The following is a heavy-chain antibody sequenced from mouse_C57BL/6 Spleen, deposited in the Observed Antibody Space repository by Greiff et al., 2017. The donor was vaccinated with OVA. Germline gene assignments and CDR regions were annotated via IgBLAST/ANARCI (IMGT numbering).Heavy chain of an antibody. V-gene: IGHV1-61*01. J-gene: IGHJ2*01. Sequence: QVQLKQPGAELVRPGSSVKLSCKASGYTFTSYWMDWVKKRPGQGLEWIGNIYPSDSETHYNQKFKDKATLTVDKSSSTAYMQLSSLTSEDSAVYYCARRGSWGYYFDYWGQGTTLTVSS. CDR2: IYPSDSET. CDR1: GYTFTSYW. CDR3: ARRGSWGYYFDY. D-gene: IGHD4-1*01.